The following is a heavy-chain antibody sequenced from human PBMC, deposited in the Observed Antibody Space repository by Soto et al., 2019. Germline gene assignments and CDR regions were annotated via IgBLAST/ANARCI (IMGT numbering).Heavy chain of an antibody. CDR2: ISYDGSNK. V-gene: IGHV3-30*18. D-gene: IGHD1-26*01. CDR1: GFTFSSYG. Sequence: GGSLRLSCAASGFTFSSYGMHWVRQAPGKGLEWVAVISYDGSNKYYADSVKGRFTISRDNSKNTLYLQMNSLRAEDTAVYYCAKPGSYYTYWGQGTLVTVSS. J-gene: IGHJ4*02. CDR3: AKPGSYYTY.